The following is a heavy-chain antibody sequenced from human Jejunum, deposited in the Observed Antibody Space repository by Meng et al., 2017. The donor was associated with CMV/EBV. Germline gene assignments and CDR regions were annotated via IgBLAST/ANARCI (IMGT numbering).Heavy chain of an antibody. CDR2: IYHGGST. CDR1: GDSLSDGGYF. J-gene: IGHJ2*01. Sequence: FGDSLSDGGYFSSWIRQPPGKGLEWIRYIYHGGSTSYKPSLKSRVTISLSTSKNQLSLRLNSVTAADTAMYYCARVNTPMGAWFFDLWGRGTLVTVSS. V-gene: IGHV4-30-4*08. D-gene: IGHD5-18*01. CDR3: ARVNTPMGAWFFDL.